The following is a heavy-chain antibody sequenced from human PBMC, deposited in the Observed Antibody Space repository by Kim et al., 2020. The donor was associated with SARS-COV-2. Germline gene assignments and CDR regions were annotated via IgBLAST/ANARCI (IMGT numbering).Heavy chain of an antibody. V-gene: IGHV4-59*01. CDR3: ARGWGSGSYAYYYGMDV. D-gene: IGHD3-10*01. Sequence: SQTLSLTCAVSGGSISSYYWTWIRQPPGKGLEWIGYIYYSGSTDYNPSLKSRVTLSVDTSKNQFSLNLSSVTAADTAVYYCARGWGSGSYAYYYGMDVWG. CDR1: GGSISSYY. J-gene: IGHJ6*02. CDR2: IYYSGST.